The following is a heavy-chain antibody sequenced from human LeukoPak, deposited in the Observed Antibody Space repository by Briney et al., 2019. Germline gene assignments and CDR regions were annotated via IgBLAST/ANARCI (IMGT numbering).Heavy chain of an antibody. D-gene: IGHD3-10*01. CDR2: IYYSGST. CDR3: ARDYGSGSYGLAD. J-gene: IGHJ4*02. V-gene: IGHV4-39*07. CDR1: GDSISSSSYY. Sequence: SETLSLTCTVSGDSISSSSYYWGWIRQPPGKGLEWIGSIYYSGSTYYNPSLKSRVTISVDTCKNQFSLKLSSVTAADTAVYYCARDYGSGSYGLADWGQGTLVTVSS.